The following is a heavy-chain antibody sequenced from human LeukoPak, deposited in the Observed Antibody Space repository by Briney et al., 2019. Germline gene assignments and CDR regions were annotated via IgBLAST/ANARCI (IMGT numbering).Heavy chain of an antibody. Sequence: GGSLRLSCAASGFTFSSTSMSWVRQAPGKGLEWVSAISGSGGSTYYADSVKGRFTISRDNSKNTLYLQMNSLRAEDTAVYYCAKDLPRITMIVVEGYWGQGTLVTVSS. D-gene: IGHD3-22*01. CDR2: ISGSGGST. J-gene: IGHJ4*02. CDR1: GFTFSSTS. CDR3: AKDLPRITMIVVEGY. V-gene: IGHV3-23*01.